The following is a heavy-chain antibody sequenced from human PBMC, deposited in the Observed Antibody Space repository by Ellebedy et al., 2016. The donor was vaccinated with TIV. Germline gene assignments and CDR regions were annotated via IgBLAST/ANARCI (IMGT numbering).Heavy chain of an antibody. CDR3: ARGYSYAAMDV. CDR1: GGTFSSYF. Sequence: AASVTVSCKASGGTFSSYFISWVRQAPGQGLEWMGGIIPIFGTASYAQKFQGRVTITADESTSTAYMELSSLRSEDTAVYFCARGYSYAAMDVWGQGTTITVSS. V-gene: IGHV1-69*13. J-gene: IGHJ6*02. CDR2: IIPIFGTA. D-gene: IGHD5-18*01.